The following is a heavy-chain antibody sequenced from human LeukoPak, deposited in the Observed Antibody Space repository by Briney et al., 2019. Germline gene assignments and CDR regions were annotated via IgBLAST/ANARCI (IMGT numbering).Heavy chain of an antibody. D-gene: IGHD3-16*01. V-gene: IGHV3-48*01. J-gene: IGHJ4*02. CDR1: GFTFSTYN. Sequence: GGSLRLSCAASGFTFSTYNMNWVRQAPGKGLEWLSYISSGSNTINYADSVEGRFTISRDNAKNSLYLQMNSLRSEDTAVYYCARGETARVDYWGEGILVTVSS. CDR3: ARGETARVDY. CDR2: ISSGSNTI.